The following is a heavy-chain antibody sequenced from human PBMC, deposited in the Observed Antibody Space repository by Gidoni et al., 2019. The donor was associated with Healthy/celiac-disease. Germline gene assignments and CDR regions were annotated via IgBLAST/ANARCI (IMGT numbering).Heavy chain of an antibody. CDR2: IIPILGIA. Sequence: LEWMGRIIPILGIANYAQKFQGRVTITADKSTSTAYMELSSLRSEDTAVYYCASPTYYYDSSGYPNAFDIWGQGTMVTVSS. J-gene: IGHJ3*02. D-gene: IGHD3-22*01. V-gene: IGHV1-69*02. CDR3: ASPTYYYDSSGYPNAFDI.